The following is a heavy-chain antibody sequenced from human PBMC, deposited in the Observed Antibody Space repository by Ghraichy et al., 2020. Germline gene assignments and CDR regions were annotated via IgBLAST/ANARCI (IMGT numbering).Heavy chain of an antibody. CDR1: GDSITNHY. J-gene: IGHJ3*01. Sequence: SQTLSLTYTVSGDSITNHYWSWVRQPPGKGLEWIGFIYYRGSTSSNPSLKNRVTISVDTSKREIYLRLNSVTAADTAVYYCAREKWLSPNAFDLWGQGTLVTVSS. CDR3: AREKWLSPNAFDL. V-gene: IGHV4-59*11. CDR2: IYYRGST. D-gene: IGHD6-19*01.